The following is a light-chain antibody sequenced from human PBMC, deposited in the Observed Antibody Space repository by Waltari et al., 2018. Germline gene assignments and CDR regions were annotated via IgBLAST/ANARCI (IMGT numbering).Light chain of an antibody. J-gene: IGKJ5*01. CDR3: QQYVHLVT. CDR2: DAS. Sequence: DIQMTQSPSSLSASVGDRVTIACQASHDISKHLNWYQQKLGKAPKLLIYDASNLETGVPSRFRGSGSGTDFTFTISSLQPEDIATYYCQQYVHLVTFGQGTRLEI. V-gene: IGKV1-33*01. CDR1: HDISKH.